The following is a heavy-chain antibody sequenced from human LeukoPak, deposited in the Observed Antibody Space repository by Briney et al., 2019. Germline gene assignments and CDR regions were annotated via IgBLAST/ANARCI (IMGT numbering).Heavy chain of an antibody. V-gene: IGHV1-24*01. D-gene: IGHD3-3*01. J-gene: IGHJ4*02. CDR3: ATFGLRFLEWSSSFDY. Sequence: GASVKVSCKVSGYTLTELSMHWVRQAPGKGLEWMGGFDPEDGETIYAQKFQGRVTMTEDTSTDTAYMELSSLRSEDTAVYYCATFGLRFLEWSSSFDYWGQGTLVTVSS. CDR1: GYTLTELS. CDR2: FDPEDGET.